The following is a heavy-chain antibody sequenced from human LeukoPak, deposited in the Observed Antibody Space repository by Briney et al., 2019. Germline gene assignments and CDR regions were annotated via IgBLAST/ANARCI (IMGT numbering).Heavy chain of an antibody. J-gene: IGHJ4*02. V-gene: IGHV1-46*01. CDR3: ARDYGGYPVFDGWGDY. CDR1: GYTFTSYY. D-gene: IGHD5-12*01. Sequence: GASVKVSCKASGYTFTSYYMHWVRQAPGQGLEWMGIIDPSGGSTSYAQKFQGRVTMTRDTSTSTVYMELRSLRSDDTAVYYCARDYGGYPVFDGWGDYWGQGTLVTVSS. CDR2: IDPSGGST.